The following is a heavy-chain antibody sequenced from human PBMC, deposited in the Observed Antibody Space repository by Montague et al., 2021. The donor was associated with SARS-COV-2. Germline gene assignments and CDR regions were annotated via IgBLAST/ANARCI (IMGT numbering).Heavy chain of an antibody. CDR2: IRGRSDYR. D-gene: IGHD3-10*01. J-gene: IGHJ6*02. Sequence: SLRLSCAASGFTFSYYGMNWVRQAPGKGLEWVSSIRGRSDYRYXXXSXXXRIXISRDNAKNSLYLQMNSLRAEGAAVYYCARDTSSTVRGVTTYYTYYGIDVWGQGTTVTVSS. V-gene: IGHV3-21*01. CDR3: ARDTSSTVRGVTTYYTYYGIDV. CDR1: GFTFSYYG.